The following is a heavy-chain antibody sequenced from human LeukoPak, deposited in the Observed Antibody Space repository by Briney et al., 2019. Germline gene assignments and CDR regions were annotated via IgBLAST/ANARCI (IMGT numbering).Heavy chain of an antibody. J-gene: IGHJ5*02. V-gene: IGHV4-30-2*01. Sequence: SETLSLTCAVSVDSISSGGYSGSWIRQPPGEGLEWIGYIYHSGSPYYNPSLKSRVTISVDRSKNQFSLKLSSVTAADTAVYYCARGYYDILTGYNWFDPWGQGTLVTVSS. CDR1: VDSISSGGYS. CDR3: ARGYYDILTGYNWFDP. CDR2: IYHSGSP. D-gene: IGHD3-9*01.